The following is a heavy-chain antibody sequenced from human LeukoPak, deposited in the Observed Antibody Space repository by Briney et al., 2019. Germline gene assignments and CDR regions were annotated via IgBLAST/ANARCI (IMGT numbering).Heavy chain of an antibody. J-gene: IGHJ5*02. CDR3: ARITYDFWSGYYMPDDP. Sequence: ASVKVSCKASGYTFTNYGISWVRQAPGQGLEWMGWISIYNGNTDYAQKLRGRVTMTTDSSTSTAYMELRSLRSDDTAVYYCARITYDFWSGYYMPDDPWGQGTLVTVSS. CDR2: ISIYNGNT. V-gene: IGHV1-18*01. CDR1: GYTFTNYG. D-gene: IGHD3-3*01.